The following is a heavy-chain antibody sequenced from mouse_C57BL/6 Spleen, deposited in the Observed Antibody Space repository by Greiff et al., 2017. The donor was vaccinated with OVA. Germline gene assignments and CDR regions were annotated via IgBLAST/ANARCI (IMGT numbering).Heavy chain of an antibody. CDR1: GYTFTDYE. CDR2: IDPETGGT. J-gene: IGHJ1*03. D-gene: IGHD1-1*01. CDR3: TRGSYGSSYWYFDV. V-gene: IGHV1-15*01. Sequence: QVQLQQSGAELVRPGASVTLSCKASGYTFTDYEMHWVKQTPVHGLEWIGAIDPETGGTAYNQKFKGKAILTADKSSSTAYLELRSLTSEDSAVDYCTRGSYGSSYWYFDVWGTGTTVTVSS.